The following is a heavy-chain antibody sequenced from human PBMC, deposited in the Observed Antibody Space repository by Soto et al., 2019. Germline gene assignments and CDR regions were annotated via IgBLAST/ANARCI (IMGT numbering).Heavy chain of an antibody. CDR2: VYSGGTT. V-gene: IGHV3-53*01. Sequence: GGSLRLSCVASGLAVSNNYMNWVRQAPGKGLEWVSVVYSGGTTYYADSVRGRFTVSRDDSKNTLFLQMSSLRAEDTAVYYCARAGSPFDSDSSGYWGFDHWGQGTLVTVSS. CDR1: GLAVSNNY. D-gene: IGHD3-22*01. CDR3: ARAGSPFDSDSSGYWGFDH. J-gene: IGHJ4*02.